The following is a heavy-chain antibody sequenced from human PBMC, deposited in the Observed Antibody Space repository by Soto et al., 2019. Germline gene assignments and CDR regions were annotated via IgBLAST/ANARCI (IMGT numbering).Heavy chain of an antibody. Sequence: GGSLRLSCAASGFTFSSYAMSWVRQAPGKGLEWVSAISGSGGSTYYADSVKGRFTISRDNSKNTLYLQMNSLRAEDTAVYYCAKDLGDCSGGSCYWFDPWGQGTLVTVSS. V-gene: IGHV3-23*01. CDR3: AKDLGDCSGGSCYWFDP. CDR2: ISGSGGST. D-gene: IGHD2-15*01. J-gene: IGHJ5*02. CDR1: GFTFSSYA.